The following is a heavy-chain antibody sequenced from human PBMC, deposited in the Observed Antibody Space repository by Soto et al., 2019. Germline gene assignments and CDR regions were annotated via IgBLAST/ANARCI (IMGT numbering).Heavy chain of an antibody. CDR3: AKDRSYSSGWNFDY. CDR2: ISGNGGST. V-gene: IGHV3-23*01. Sequence: PGGSLRLSCAASGFTFSSYAMSWVRQAPGKGLEWVSAISGNGGSTYYADSVKGRFTISRDNSKNTLYLQMNSLRAEDSVVYYCAKDRSYSSGWNFDYWGQGTLVTVSS. CDR1: GFTFSSYA. J-gene: IGHJ4*02. D-gene: IGHD6-19*01.